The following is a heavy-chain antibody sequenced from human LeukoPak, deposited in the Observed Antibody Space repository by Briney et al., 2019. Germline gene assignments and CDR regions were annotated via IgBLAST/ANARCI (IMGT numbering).Heavy chain of an antibody. D-gene: IGHD3-9*01. Sequence: PSETLSLTCAVYGGSFSGYYWSWIRQPPGNGLEWIGEINHSGSTNYNPSLKSRVTISVDTSKNQFSLKLSSVTAADTAVYYCARGWSRRGDIPFDYWGQGTLVTVSS. CDR1: GGSFSGYY. CDR3: ARGWSRRGDIPFDY. CDR2: INHSGST. V-gene: IGHV4-34*01. J-gene: IGHJ4*02.